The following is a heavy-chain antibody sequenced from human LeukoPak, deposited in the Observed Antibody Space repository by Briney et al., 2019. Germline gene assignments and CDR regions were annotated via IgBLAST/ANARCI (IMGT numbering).Heavy chain of an antibody. CDR2: ISYDGSNK. CDR3: ARDQKEVVPYYYDSSLNY. J-gene: IGHJ4*02. Sequence: PGRSLRLSCAASGFTFSSYAMHWVRQAPGKGLEWVAVISYDGSNKYYADSVKGRFTISRDNSKNTLYLQMNSLRAEDTAVYYCARDQKEVVPYYYDSSLNYWGQGTLVTVSS. V-gene: IGHV3-30*01. D-gene: IGHD3-22*01. CDR1: GFTFSSYA.